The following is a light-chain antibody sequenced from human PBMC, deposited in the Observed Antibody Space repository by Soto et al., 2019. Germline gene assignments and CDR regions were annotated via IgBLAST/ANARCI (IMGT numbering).Light chain of an antibody. Sequence: QTVVTQEPSLTVSPGGTVTLTCGSSTGAVTSGHYPYWFQQKPGQAPRTLIYDTSNKHSWTPTRFSGSLLGGKAALTLSGAQAEDEAEYYCLLYYHDAVIFGGGTKLTVL. CDR2: DTS. V-gene: IGLV7-46*01. J-gene: IGLJ2*01. CDR3: LLYYHDAVI. CDR1: TGAVTSGHY.